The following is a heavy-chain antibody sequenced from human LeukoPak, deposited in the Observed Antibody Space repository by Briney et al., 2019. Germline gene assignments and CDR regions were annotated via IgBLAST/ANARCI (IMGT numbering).Heavy chain of an antibody. CDR1: GGSISSYY. J-gene: IGHJ4*02. V-gene: IGHV4-59*01. Sequence: SETLSLTCTVSGGSISSYYWSWIRQPPGKGLEWIGWSYERGSTSYNPSLKRRVAISVDTSKNQFSLKLSSVTAADTAVYYCTRGRELGYWGQGTLVTVSS. D-gene: IGHD1-1*01. CDR3: TRGRELGY. CDR2: SYERGST.